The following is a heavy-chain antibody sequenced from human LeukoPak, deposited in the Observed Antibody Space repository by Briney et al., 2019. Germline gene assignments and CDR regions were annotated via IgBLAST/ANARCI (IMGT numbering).Heavy chain of an antibody. CDR2: IWYDGSNK. CDR3: AREVAAKGTIDY. CDR1: GFTFSSYG. V-gene: IGHV3-33*01. D-gene: IGHD2-15*01. Sequence: GGSLRLSCAASGFTFSSYGMHWVRQAPGKGREWVAVIWYDGSNKYYADSVKGRFTISRDNSKNTLYLQMNSLRAEDTAVYYCAREVAAKGTIDYWGQGTLVTVSS. J-gene: IGHJ4*02.